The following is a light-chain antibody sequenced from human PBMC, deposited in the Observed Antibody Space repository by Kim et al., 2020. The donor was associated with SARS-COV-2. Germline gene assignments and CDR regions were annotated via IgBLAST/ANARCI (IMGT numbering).Light chain of an antibody. J-gene: IGLJ1*01. Sequence: QSVLTQLPSASGTTGQGVTISCSGGSSNIGSNHVYWYQHLPGTAPKLLIYRNNQRPSGVPDRFSGSKSATSASLAISGLRSEDEADYYCAAWDDSLSGYVFGSGTKVTVL. CDR1: SSNIGSNH. CDR2: RNN. CDR3: AAWDDSLSGYV. V-gene: IGLV1-47*01.